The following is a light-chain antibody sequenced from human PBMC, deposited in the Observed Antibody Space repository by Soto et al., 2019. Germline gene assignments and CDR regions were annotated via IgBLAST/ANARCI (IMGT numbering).Light chain of an antibody. V-gene: IGKV3-15*01. Sequence: EIVMTQSPATLSVSPGERATLSCRASQSVGSNLAWYQQKPGQAPRLLIYGASSRATGIPARFSGSGSGTEFTRTIRSLQSEEFATSFCQQYNNWPTDRTFGQGTKVEIK. CDR1: QSVGSN. CDR2: GAS. J-gene: IGKJ1*01. CDR3: QQYNNWPTDRT.